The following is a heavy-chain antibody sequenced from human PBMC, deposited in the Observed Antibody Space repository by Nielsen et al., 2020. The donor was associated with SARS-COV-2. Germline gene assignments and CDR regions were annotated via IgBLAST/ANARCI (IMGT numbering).Heavy chain of an antibody. CDR1: GYTFTGYG. D-gene: IGHD3-16*02. V-gene: IGHV1-18*04. CDR3: AKRVITFGGIVEGWFDY. J-gene: IGHJ5*01. Sequence: ASVKVSCKASGYTFTGYGITWVRQAPGQGLEWLGWTGIYNGNTKYAQKLQGRVTMTTDTSTATAYMELRSLRSDDTAIYYCAKRVITFGGIVEGWFDYWGQGTLVTVSS. CDR2: TGIYNGNT.